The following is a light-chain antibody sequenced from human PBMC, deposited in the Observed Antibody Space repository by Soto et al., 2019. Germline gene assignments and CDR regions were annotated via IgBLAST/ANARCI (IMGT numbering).Light chain of an antibody. CDR2: GAT. CDR3: QQYNNWPRYT. Sequence: EIVMTQSPATLSVSPGERATLSCRASQSVSSNLAWYQQQPGQAPRLLIYGATIRATGIPPRFSGSGSGTEFTLTISSLQSEDFAVYCCQQYNNWPRYTFGQGTKLEIK. J-gene: IGKJ2*01. CDR1: QSVSSN. V-gene: IGKV3D-15*01.